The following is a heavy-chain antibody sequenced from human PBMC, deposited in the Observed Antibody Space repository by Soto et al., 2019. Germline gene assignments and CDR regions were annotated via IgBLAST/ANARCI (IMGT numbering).Heavy chain of an antibody. J-gene: IGHJ6*02. CDR2: ISAYNGNT. Sequence: ASVKVSCKASGYTFTSYGISWVRQAPGQGLEWMGWISAYNGNTNYAQKLQGRVTMTTDTSTSTAYMELRSLRSDDTAVYYCASYYYDSSGSLGRYYYYGMEVWGQGTTVTVSS. CDR1: GYTFTSYG. CDR3: ASYYYDSSGSLGRYYYYGMEV. D-gene: IGHD3-22*01. V-gene: IGHV1-18*01.